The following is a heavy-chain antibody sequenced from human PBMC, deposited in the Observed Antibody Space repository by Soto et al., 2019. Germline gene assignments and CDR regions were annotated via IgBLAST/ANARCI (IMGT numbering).Heavy chain of an antibody. CDR1: GGSFSGYY. CDR3: ARGRMGYFQH. D-gene: IGHD2-8*01. J-gene: IGHJ1*01. V-gene: IGHV4-34*01. CDR2: INHSGST. Sequence: QVQLQQWGAGLLKPSETLSLTCAVYGGSFSGYYWSWIRQPPGKGLEWIGEINHSGSTNYNPSLTSRVNISVDTSKNQFSLKLSSVTSADTAVYYCARGRMGYFQHWGQGTLVTVSS.